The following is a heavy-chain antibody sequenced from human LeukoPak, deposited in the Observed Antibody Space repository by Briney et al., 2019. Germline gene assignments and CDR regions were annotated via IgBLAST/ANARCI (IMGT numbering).Heavy chain of an antibody. Sequence: ASVNVSYKTSGYTFTPYYLHWVRQAPGQGLEWVGWINPNSGVTTYAQKFQGRVTMTRDTSISTVYVELNRLRSDDTAVYYCARAHKKGYSYADFNYWGQGTLVSVSS. D-gene: IGHD5-18*01. CDR3: ARAHKKGYSYADFNY. CDR2: INPNSGVT. CDR1: GYTFTPYY. V-gene: IGHV1-2*02. J-gene: IGHJ4*02.